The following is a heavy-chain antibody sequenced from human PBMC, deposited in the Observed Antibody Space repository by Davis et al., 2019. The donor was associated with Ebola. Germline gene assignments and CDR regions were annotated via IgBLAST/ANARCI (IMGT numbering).Heavy chain of an antibody. V-gene: IGHV4-59*08. Sequence: SETLSLTCTVSGSSINNYFWSWIRQPPGKGLEWIGNIHYLGNTNYNPSLDSRVTISLDTSKNQFSLEVTSVTAADTALYYCARYSSSSFDFWGQGILVTVSS. CDR3: ARYSSSSFDF. CDR1: GSSINNYF. D-gene: IGHD6-6*01. J-gene: IGHJ4*02. CDR2: IHYLGNT.